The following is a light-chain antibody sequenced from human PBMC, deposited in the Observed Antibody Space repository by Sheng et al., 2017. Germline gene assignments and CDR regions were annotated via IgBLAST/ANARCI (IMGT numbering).Light chain of an antibody. CDR2: DAS. CDR1: QDISTY. Sequence: DIQMTQSPSSLSASIGDRVTITCQASQDISTYLNWYQHKTGKAPDLLIYDASRLETGVPSRFSGSGSGTHFTLTISSLQPEDFATYYCQQYDNLLSFGHGTKIEMK. J-gene: IGKJ2*01. V-gene: IGKV1-33*01. CDR3: QQYDNLLS.